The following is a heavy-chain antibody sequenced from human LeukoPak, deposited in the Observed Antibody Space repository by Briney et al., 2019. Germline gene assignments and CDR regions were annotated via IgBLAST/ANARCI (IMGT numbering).Heavy chain of an antibody. D-gene: IGHD2-2*01. J-gene: IGHJ6*02. CDR3: TTGGVVVPAARTCYYYGMDV. Sequence: PGGSLRLSCAASGFTFSNAWMSWVRQAPGKGLEWVGRIKSKTDGGTTDYAAPVKGRFTISRDDSKNTLYLQMNSLKTEDTAVYYCTTGGVVVPAARTCYYYGMDVWGQGTTVTVSS. CDR1: GFTFSNAW. V-gene: IGHV3-15*01. CDR2: IKSKTDGGTT.